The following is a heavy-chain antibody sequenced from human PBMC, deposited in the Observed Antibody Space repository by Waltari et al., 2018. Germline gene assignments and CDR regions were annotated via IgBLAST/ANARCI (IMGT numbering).Heavy chain of an antibody. Sequence: EVQLVESGGGLIQPGGSLRLSCAASGFTVSSNYMSWVRQAPGKGLEWVSVIYSGGSTYYADSVNGRFTISRDNSKNTLYLQMNSLRAEDTAVYYCASSSWYSGDSDAFDIWGQGTMVTVSS. J-gene: IGHJ3*02. CDR3: ASSSWYSGDSDAFDI. V-gene: IGHV3-53*01. D-gene: IGHD6-13*01. CDR2: IYSGGST. CDR1: GFTVSSNY.